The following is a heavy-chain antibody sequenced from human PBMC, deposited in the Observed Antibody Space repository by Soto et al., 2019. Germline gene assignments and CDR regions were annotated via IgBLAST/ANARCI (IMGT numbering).Heavy chain of an antibody. Sequence: QVQIVQSGAEVKKPGASVKVSCKASGDTLTGYSIQWVRQAPGQGLEWMGWINAASANTKFSQRFQGRVTFTWDASASTAYMELRSLRSEDTAVYYCARQHDIWSAYSFATWGQGTPVTVSS. CDR3: ARQHDIWSAYSFAT. D-gene: IGHD3-3*01. V-gene: IGHV1-3*01. CDR2: INAASANT. J-gene: IGHJ5*02. CDR1: GDTLTGYS.